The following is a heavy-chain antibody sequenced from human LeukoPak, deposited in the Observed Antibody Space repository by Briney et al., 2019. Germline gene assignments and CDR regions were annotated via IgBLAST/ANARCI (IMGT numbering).Heavy chain of an antibody. V-gene: IGHV1-69*04. D-gene: IGHD3-10*01. CDR2: IIPILGTT. J-gene: IGHJ5*02. CDR1: GGTFSSYG. CDR3: ANGAYFYASGSFHWFDP. Sequence: ASVKVSCKASGGTFSSYGISWVRQAPGQGLEWMGRIIPILGTTNYAQKFQGRVTITADKSTSTAYMELSSLRAEDTAVYYCANGAYFYASGSFHWFDPRGQGTLVTVSS.